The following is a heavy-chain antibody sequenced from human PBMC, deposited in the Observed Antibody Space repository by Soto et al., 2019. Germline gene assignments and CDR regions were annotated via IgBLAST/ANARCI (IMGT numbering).Heavy chain of an antibody. CDR2: ISGSGRNT. CDR1: GFTFSSNG. Sequence: SLRLSCATSGFTFSSNGMSWVRQAPGKGLDWVSGISGSGRNTYYADSVKGRFTISRDNSKNTLFLQMNSLRVEDTAVYYCAKNGLSDSPSAIDSWGQGTLVTVS. V-gene: IGHV3-23*01. CDR3: AKNGLSDSPSAIDS. D-gene: IGHD2-8*01. J-gene: IGHJ4*02.